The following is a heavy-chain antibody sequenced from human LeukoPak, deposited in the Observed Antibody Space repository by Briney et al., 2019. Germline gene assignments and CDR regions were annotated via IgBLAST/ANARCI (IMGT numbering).Heavy chain of an antibody. CDR2: IYHSGRT. J-gene: IGHJ4*02. V-gene: IGHV4-38-2*02. CDR1: GGSISSYY. Sequence: SETLSLTCTVSGGSISSYYWSWIRQPPGKGLEWIGSIYHSGRTYYNPSLKSRVTISVDPSKNQFSLKLSSVTAADTAVFYCARVLVATISVYYFDYWGQGTLVTVSS. CDR3: ARVLVATISVYYFDY. D-gene: IGHD5-12*01.